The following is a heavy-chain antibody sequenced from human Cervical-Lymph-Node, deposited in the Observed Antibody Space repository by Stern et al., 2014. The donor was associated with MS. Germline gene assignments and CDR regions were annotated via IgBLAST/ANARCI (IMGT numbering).Heavy chain of an antibody. CDR3: LITGTTSDY. Sequence: QVQLVESGGGVVQPGRSLRLSCAASGFSFRDSGMHWVRQAQGKGLAWVAFIWYDGSNNYYADSVKGRFTISRDNSKNTLYLQMNSLRAEDTAIYYCLITGTTSDYWGQGILVTVSS. CDR1: GFSFRDSG. D-gene: IGHD1-1*01. V-gene: IGHV3-33*01. CDR2: IWYDGSNN. J-gene: IGHJ4*02.